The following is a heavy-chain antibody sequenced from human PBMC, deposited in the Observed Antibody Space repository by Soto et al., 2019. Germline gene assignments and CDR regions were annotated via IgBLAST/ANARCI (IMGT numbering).Heavy chain of an antibody. D-gene: IGHD1-26*01. Sequence: QVQLVQSGAEVKKPGASVKVSCKASGYTFINYGISWVRQAPGQGLEWMGWISAYNGNKDYVQRLQGRVTMTTDTSTSTAYMELRSLRSDDTAVYYCARDKRFGGELLLVYWGQGTLVTVSS. CDR2: ISAYNGNK. V-gene: IGHV1-18*01. CDR1: GYTFINYG. CDR3: ARDKRFGGELLLVY. J-gene: IGHJ4*02.